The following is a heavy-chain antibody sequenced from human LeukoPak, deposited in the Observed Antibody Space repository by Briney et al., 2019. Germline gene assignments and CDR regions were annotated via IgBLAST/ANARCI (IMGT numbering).Heavy chain of an antibody. CDR2: IYPGDSDT. D-gene: IGHD6-19*01. Sequence: GESLKISCQGSGYSFSTYWVGIVREMSGKGLEWMGIIYPGDSDTRYSPSFQGQVTISADKSISTAYLQWSSLKASDSAMYYCARSASGWGFDDWGQGTLVTVSS. CDR3: ARSASGWGFDD. J-gene: IGHJ4*02. CDR1: GYSFSTYW. V-gene: IGHV5-51*01.